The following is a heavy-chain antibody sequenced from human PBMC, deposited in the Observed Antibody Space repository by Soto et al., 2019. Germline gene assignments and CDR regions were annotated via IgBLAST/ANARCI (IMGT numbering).Heavy chain of an antibody. J-gene: IGHJ6*02. D-gene: IGHD2-2*01. V-gene: IGHV3-33*01. CDR3: ARDPDIVVVPAARNYYYYGMDV. CDR2: IWYDGSNK. Sequence: GGSLRLSCAASGFTFSSYGMHWVRQAPGKGLEWVAVIWYDGSNKYYADSVKGRFTISRDNSKNTLYLQMNSLRAEDTAVYYCARDPDIVVVPAARNYYYYGMDVWGQGTTVTVSS. CDR1: GFTFSSYG.